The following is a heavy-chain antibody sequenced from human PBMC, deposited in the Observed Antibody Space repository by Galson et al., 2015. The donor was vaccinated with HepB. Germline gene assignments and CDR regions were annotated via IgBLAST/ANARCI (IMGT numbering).Heavy chain of an antibody. CDR3: ARDSTSRRWFPFNS. D-gene: IGHD4-23*01. CDR2: ISSGSNYI. J-gene: IGHJ4*02. V-gene: IGHV3-21*01. Sequence: SLRLSCAASGFTFSTYNMNWVRQAPGKGLEWVSSISSGSNYIYYADSVQGRFTISRDNAKNSLYLQMNSLRAEDTAVYYCARDSTSRRWFPFNSWGQGTLVTVSS. CDR1: GFTFSTYN.